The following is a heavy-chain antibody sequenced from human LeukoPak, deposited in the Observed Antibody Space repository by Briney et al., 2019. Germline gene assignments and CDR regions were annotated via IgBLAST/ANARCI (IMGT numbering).Heavy chain of an antibody. J-gene: IGHJ4*02. D-gene: IGHD3-10*01. CDR3: AMVPNAPHPLDY. CDR2: ISAYNGNT. V-gene: IGHV1-18*04. CDR1: GYTFTGYY. Sequence: ASVKVSCKASGYTFTGYYMHWVRQAPGQGLEWMGWISAYNGNTNYAQKLQGRVTMTTDTSTSTAYMELRSLRSDDTAVYYCAMVPNAPHPLDYWGQGTLVTVSS.